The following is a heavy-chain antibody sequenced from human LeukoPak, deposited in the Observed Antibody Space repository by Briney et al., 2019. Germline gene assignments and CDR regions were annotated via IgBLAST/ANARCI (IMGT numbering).Heavy chain of an antibody. CDR2: LVGSGRTT. CDR3: EYEADY. CDR1: GVTFSTYG. V-gene: IGHV3-23*01. Sequence: GCLRLSSAASGVTFSTYGMDSVRQGPGKVLEWVSDLVGSGRTTYYAVSVKGQFPISTDNSKNALYLQMSRLRGEDTAVYNWEYEADYGAKGTLVTVS. J-gene: IGHJ4*02. D-gene: IGHD2/OR15-2a*01.